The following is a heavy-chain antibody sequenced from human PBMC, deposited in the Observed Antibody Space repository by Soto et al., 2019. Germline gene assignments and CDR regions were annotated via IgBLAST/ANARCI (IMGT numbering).Heavy chain of an antibody. CDR1: GYTFTNYW. CDR2: IYPGDSDT. V-gene: IGHV5-51*01. Sequence: PGESLTLSCQGSGYTFTNYWSVWVRQMPGKGLEWMGIIYPGDSDTRYSPSFQGQVTISADKSISTAYLQWSSLKASDTAMYYCARREIVVGPSYDYWGQGTLVTVSS. CDR3: ARREIVVGPSYDY. D-gene: IGHD3-22*01. J-gene: IGHJ4*02.